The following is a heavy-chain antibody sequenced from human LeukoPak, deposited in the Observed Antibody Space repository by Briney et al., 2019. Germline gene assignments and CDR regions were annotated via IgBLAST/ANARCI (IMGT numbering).Heavy chain of an antibody. CDR1: GGSISSSSYY. Sequence: PSETLSLTCTVSGGSISSSSYYWGWIRQPPGKGLEWIGSIYYSGSTYYNPSLKSRVTISVDTSKNQFSLKLSSVTAADTAVYYCARDFLDYYGSGRTFPFDPWGQGTLVTVSS. V-gene: IGHV4-39*07. CDR2: IYYSGST. J-gene: IGHJ5*02. CDR3: ARDFLDYYGSGRTFPFDP. D-gene: IGHD3-10*01.